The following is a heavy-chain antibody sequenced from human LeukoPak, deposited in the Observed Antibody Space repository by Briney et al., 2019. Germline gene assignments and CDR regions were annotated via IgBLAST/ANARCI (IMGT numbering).Heavy chain of an antibody. V-gene: IGHV1-69*13. CDR3: ARLSGGWRLYYFDY. D-gene: IGHD6-19*01. CDR1: GGTFSSYA. CDR2: IIPIFGTA. Sequence: ASVKVSCKASGGTFSSYAIRWVRQAPGQGLEWMGGIIPIFGTANYAQKFQGRVTITADESTSTAYMELSSLRSEDTAVYYCARLSGGWRLYYFDYWGQGTLVTVSS. J-gene: IGHJ4*02.